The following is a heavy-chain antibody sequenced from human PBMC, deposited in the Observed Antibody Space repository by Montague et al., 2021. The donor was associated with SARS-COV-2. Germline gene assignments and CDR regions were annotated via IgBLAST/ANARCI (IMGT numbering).Heavy chain of an antibody. CDR1: GFTFSSYA. J-gene: IGHJ4*02. D-gene: IGHD6-13*01. V-gene: IGHV3-23*01. CDR2: ISGSGGST. Sequence: SLSLSCTASGFTFSSYAMSWVRQAPGKGLEWVSAISGSGGSTYYADSVKGRFTISRDNPKNTLYLQMNSLRAEDTAVYYCAKAYHGSMAAAGTENDYWGQGTLVTVSS. CDR3: AKAYHGSMAAAGTENDY.